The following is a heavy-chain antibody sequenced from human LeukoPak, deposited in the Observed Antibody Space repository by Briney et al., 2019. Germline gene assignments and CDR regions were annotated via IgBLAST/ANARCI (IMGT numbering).Heavy chain of an antibody. D-gene: IGHD2-15*01. V-gene: IGHV3-7*01. CDR2: IKQDGSEK. J-gene: IGHJ3*02. CDR1: GFTFSSYW. CDR3: ARDYGYCSGGSCLSGAFDI. Sequence: GGSLRLSCAASGFTFSSYWMSWVRQAPGKGLEWVANIKQDGSEKYYVDSVKGRFTISRDNVKNSLYLQMNSLRAEDTAVYYCARDYGYCSGGSCLSGAFDIWGQGTMVTVSS.